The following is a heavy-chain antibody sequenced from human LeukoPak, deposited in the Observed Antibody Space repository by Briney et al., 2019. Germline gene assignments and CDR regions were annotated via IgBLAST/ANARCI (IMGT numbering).Heavy chain of an antibody. D-gene: IGHD6-19*01. CDR1: GFTFDDYA. J-gene: IGHJ4*02. Sequence: GGSLRLSCAASGFTFDDYAMHWVRQAPGKGLEWVSGISWNSGSIGYADSVKGRFTISRDNAKNSLYLQMNSLRAEDMALYYCAKDGGSGWYDYWGQGTLVTVSS. CDR2: ISWNSGSI. CDR3: AKDGGSGWYDY. V-gene: IGHV3-9*03.